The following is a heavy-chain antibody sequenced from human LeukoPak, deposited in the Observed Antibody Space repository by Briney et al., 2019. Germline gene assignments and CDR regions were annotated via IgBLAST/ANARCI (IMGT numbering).Heavy chain of an antibody. J-gene: IGHJ4*02. D-gene: IGHD3-10*01. V-gene: IGHV3-30*18. CDR3: AKDRSNSGSYKDY. CDR2: ISYDGSNE. CDR1: GFTFSSYV. Sequence: PGGSLRLSCAASGFTFSSYVMHWVRQAPGKGLEWVAIISYDGSNEYYPDSVKGRFTISRDNSKNRLYLQMNSLRPEDTAVYYCAKDRSNSGSYKDYWGQGTLVTVSS.